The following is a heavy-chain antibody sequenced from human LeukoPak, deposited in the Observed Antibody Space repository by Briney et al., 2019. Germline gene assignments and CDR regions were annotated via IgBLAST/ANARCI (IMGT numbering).Heavy chain of an antibody. CDR1: GFTFSSYW. D-gene: IGHD3-22*01. J-gene: IGHJ4*02. Sequence: GGSLRLSCAASGFTFSSYWMHWVRQAPGKGLVWVSRINSDGSSTSYADSVKGRFTISRDNAKNTLYLQMNSLRAEDTAVYYCASRGTYYYDSSGSGYWGQGTLVTVSS. V-gene: IGHV3-74*01. CDR2: INSDGSST. CDR3: ASRGTYYYDSSGSGY.